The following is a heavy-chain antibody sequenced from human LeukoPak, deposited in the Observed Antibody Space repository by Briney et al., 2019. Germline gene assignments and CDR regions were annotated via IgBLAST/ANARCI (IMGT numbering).Heavy chain of an antibody. CDR2: ISAYNGNT. CDR3: ARGPYYYYGSGSYGYRNAFDI. V-gene: IGHV1-18*03. Sequence: GASVKVSCKASGYTFTSYGISWVRQAPGQGLEWMGWISAYNGNTNYAQKLQGRVTMTTDTSTSTAYMELSSLRSEDMAVYYCARGPYYYYGSGSYGYRNAFDIWGQGTMVTVSS. D-gene: IGHD3-10*01. CDR1: GYTFTSYG. J-gene: IGHJ3*02.